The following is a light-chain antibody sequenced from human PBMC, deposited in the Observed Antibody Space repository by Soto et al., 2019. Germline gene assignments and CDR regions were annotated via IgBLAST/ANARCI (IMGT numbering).Light chain of an antibody. Sequence: QSVLTQPPSASGAPGQRVTISCTGSSSNIGAGYDVHWYQQLPGTAPKLLIYGNSNRPSGVPDRFSGSKSGTSASLAITGLRAEDEADYYCESWDGSLSGFVFGAGTKLTVL. CDR2: GNS. J-gene: IGLJ1*01. CDR3: ESWDGSLSGFV. V-gene: IGLV1-40*01. CDR1: SSNIGAGYD.